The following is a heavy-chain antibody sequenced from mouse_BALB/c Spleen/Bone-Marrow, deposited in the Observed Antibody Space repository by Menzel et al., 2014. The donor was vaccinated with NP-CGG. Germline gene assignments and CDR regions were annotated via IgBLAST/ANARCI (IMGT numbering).Heavy chain of an antibody. CDR1: GYTFTSYY. CDR2: INPSNGGT. Sequence: VQLQQSGAELVKPGASVKLSCKASGYTFTSYYMYWGKQRPGQGLEWIGEINPSNGGTNFNEKFKSKATLTVDKSSSTAYMQLSSLTSEDSAVYYCTRYGNYYFDYWGQGTTLTVSS. CDR3: TRYGNYYFDY. J-gene: IGHJ2*01. V-gene: IGHV1S81*02. D-gene: IGHD2-1*01.